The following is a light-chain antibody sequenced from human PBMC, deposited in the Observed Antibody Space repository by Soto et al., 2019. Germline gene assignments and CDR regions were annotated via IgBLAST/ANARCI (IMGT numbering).Light chain of an antibody. CDR3: SSYTSSSTLVV. J-gene: IGLJ2*01. V-gene: IGLV2-14*03. CDR2: DVS. Sequence: QSVLTQPASVSGSPGQSITISCTGTSSDVGGYNYVSWYQQHPGKAPKLMLYDVSNRPSGVSNRFSGSKSGNTASLTISGLQAEDEADYYCSSYTSSSTLVVFAGGTKLTVL. CDR1: SSDVGGYNY.